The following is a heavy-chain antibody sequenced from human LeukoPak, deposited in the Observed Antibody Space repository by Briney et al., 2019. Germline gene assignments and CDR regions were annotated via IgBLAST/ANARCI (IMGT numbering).Heavy chain of an antibody. CDR1: GGSTSSYY. Sequence: PSETLSLTCTVSGGSTSSYYWSWIRQPPGKGLECIGYFYYSGSTNYNPSLKSRVTVSVDTPKNHFSLKLSSVTAAHTAVYYCAREQGYIGGATTNNAFDIWGQGPMATASP. CDR3: AREQGYIGGATTNNAFDI. J-gene: IGHJ3*02. CDR2: FYYSGST. V-gene: IGHV4-59*13. D-gene: IGHD1-26*01.